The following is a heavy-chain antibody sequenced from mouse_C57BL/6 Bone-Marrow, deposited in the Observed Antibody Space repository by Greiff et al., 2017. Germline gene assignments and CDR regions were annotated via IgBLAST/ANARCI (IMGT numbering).Heavy chain of an antibody. CDR3: TGTMVTTYYFDY. V-gene: IGHV6-3*01. J-gene: IGHJ2*01. Sequence: EVQLQESGGGLVQPGGSLKLSCVASGFTFRNYWMNWVRPSPEKGLEWVAPIRLKSDNYATHSAESVQERFTISSDDSKSSVYLQMNNLRAEDTGMYYCTGTMVTTYYFDYWGQGTTLTVSS. D-gene: IGHD2-2*01. CDR1: GFTFRNYW. CDR2: IRLKSDNYAT.